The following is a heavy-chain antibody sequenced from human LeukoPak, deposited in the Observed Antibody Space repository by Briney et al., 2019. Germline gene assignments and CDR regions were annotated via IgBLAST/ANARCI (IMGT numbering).Heavy chain of an antibody. CDR1: GFTFSSYG. V-gene: IGHV3-30*02. D-gene: IGHD3-10*01. J-gene: IGHJ4*02. CDR3: AKFFRFGNPDY. CDR2: IRYDGGNK. Sequence: GGSLRLSCAASGFTFSSYGMHWVRQAPGRGLEWVAFIRYDGGNKYYADSVKGRFTISRDNSKNTLYLQMNSLRAEDTAVYYCAKFFRFGNPDYWGQGTLVTVSS.